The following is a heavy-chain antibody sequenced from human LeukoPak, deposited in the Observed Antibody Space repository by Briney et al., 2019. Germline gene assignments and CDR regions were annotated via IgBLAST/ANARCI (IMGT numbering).Heavy chain of an antibody. V-gene: IGHV4-59*08. CDR2: IYYSGST. CDR1: GGSISSYY. Sequence: PSETLSLTCTVSGGSISSYYWSWIRQPPGKGLEWIGYIYYSGSTNYNPSLKSRVTISVDTSKNQFSLKLSSVTAADTAVYYCARSYCYGSGSYGMDVWGQGTTVTVSS. CDR3: ARSYCYGSGSYGMDV. D-gene: IGHD3-10*01. J-gene: IGHJ6*02.